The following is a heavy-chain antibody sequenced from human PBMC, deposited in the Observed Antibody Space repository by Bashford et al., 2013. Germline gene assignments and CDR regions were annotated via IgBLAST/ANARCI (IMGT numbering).Heavy chain of an antibody. CDR2: IYSGGAT. J-gene: IGHJ4*02. V-gene: IGHV3-66*01. CDR3: ARDLGRHRLPGLIDY. CDR1: GLTVSSNY. Sequence: GGSLRLSCAASGLTVSSNYMSWVRQAPGKGLEWVSVIYSGGATYYADSVKGRFTISRDISRNTLYLQMNSLRAEDTAVYYCARDLGRHRLPGLIDYWGQGTLVTVSS. D-gene: IGHD5-12*01.